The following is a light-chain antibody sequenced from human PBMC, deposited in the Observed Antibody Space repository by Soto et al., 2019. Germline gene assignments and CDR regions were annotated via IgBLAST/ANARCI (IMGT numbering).Light chain of an antibody. CDR3: QQRHMWPIT. CDR1: QSVSSY. CDR2: DAY. J-gene: IGKJ5*01. V-gene: IGKV3-11*01. Sequence: EIVLTQSPATLSLSPGERATLACRASQSVSSYLAWYQQNPGQAPRLLNYDAYNRATGIPPSFSGSGSGKEFTLTISSLEREDTAVYYFQQRHMWPITFSQGTRLEIK.